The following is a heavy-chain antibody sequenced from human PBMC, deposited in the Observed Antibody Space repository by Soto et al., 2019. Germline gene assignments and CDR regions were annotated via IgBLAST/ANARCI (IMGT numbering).Heavy chain of an antibody. CDR3: ARRAYTYSNMDG. D-gene: IGHD5-18*01. J-gene: IGHJ6*04. CDR2: INPSGGST. CDR1: GYTFTTYY. V-gene: IGHV1-46*01. Sequence: ASVKVSCPTSGYTFTTYYMHWVRRAPGQGLEWMGMINPSGGSTSYAQKFQGRVTMTRDTSTRTIYMELSSLRRDDTAIYYGARRAYTYSNMDGWGKGNTVTVCS.